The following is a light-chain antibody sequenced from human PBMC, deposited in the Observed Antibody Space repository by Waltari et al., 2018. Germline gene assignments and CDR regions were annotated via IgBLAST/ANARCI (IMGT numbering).Light chain of an antibody. CDR3: EAWDDSLSVLV. J-gene: IGLJ3*02. CDR1: SPTIGSSY. V-gene: IGLV1-47*01. Sequence: QSVLTQPPSASGTPGQRATISCPGSSPTIGSSYLYWYQQVPATAPKPPSYRNNQRPSGVPDRFSGSKSGTSASLAISGLRSEDEADYYCEAWDDSLSVLVFGGGTKVTVL. CDR2: RNN.